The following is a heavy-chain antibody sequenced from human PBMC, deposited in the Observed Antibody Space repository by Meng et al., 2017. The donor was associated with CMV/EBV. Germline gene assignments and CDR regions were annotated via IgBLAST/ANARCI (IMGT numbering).Heavy chain of an antibody. J-gene: IGHJ4*02. V-gene: IGHV3-30*02. D-gene: IGHD5-18*01. CDR2: IRYDGSIK. Sequence: GESLKISCAASGFTFSSYGMHWVRQAPGKGLEWVAFIRYDGSIKYYADSVKGRFTISRDNSKNTLYLQMNSLRAEDTAVYYCASPDTAMVVYWGQGTLVTVSS. CDR3: ASPDTAMVVY. CDR1: GFTFSSYG.